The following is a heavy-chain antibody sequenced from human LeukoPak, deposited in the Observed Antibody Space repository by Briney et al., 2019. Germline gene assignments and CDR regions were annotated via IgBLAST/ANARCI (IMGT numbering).Heavy chain of an antibody. CDR2: ISSSDSTI. V-gene: IGHV3-48*03. CDR3: AKDAAMVRARHVDY. Sequence: GGSLRLSCAASGFTFSSSEMNWVRQAPGKGLEWVSYISSSDSTIYYADSVKGRFTISRDNAKNSLYLQMNSLRAEDTAVYYCAKDAAMVRARHVDYWGQGTLVTVSS. D-gene: IGHD3-10*01. CDR1: GFTFSSSE. J-gene: IGHJ4*02.